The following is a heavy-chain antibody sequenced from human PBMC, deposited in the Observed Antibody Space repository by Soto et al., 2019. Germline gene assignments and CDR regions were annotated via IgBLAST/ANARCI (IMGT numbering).Heavy chain of an antibody. V-gene: IGHV3-23*01. CDR3: AKDRVRFGGPLSDY. J-gene: IGHJ4*02. D-gene: IGHD3-3*01. CDR2: ISGSGGST. Sequence: GGSLRLSCAASGFTFSSYAMSWVRQAPGKGLEWVSAISGSGGSTYYADSVKGRFTISRDNSKNTLYLQMNSLRAEDTAVYHCAKDRVRFGGPLSDYWGQGTLVTVSS. CDR1: GFTFSSYA.